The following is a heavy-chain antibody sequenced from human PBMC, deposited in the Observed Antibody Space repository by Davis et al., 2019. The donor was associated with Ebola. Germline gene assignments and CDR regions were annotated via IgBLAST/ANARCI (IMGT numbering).Heavy chain of an antibody. CDR2: IDPSDSYT. D-gene: IGHD5-24*01. V-gene: IGHV5-10-1*04. J-gene: IGHJ4*02. CDR1: GYSFTNYW. Sequence: GESLKISCKGSGYSFTNYWISWVRQMPGKGLEWMGRIDPSDSYTNYSPSFQGQVTFSVDKSVNTAYLQWSSLKASDTAMYYCARLGDGSESDYWGQGPWSPSPQ. CDR3: ARLGDGSESDY.